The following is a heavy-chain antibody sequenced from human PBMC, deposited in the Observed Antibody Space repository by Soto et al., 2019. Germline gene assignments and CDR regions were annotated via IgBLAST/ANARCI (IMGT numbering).Heavy chain of an antibody. CDR3: ARTLKNLLPPYYYAMDV. D-gene: IGHD1-26*01. Sequence: EEQLVESGGGLVHPGGSLRLSCSASGFTFSRYEMNWVRQGPGRGLEWISYISPSDSAAYYADSVKGRFTISRDNAKNTLILQMNSLRAEDTAVYYCARTLKNLLPPYYYAMDVWGQGTTVTVSS. V-gene: IGHV3-48*03. J-gene: IGHJ6*02. CDR2: ISPSDSAA. CDR1: GFTFSRYE.